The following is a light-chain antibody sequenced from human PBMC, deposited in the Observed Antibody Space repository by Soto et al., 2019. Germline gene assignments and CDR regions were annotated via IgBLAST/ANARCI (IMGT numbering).Light chain of an antibody. CDR3: FSYAGGDNVI. Sequence: QSALTQPASVSGSPGQSITLSCTGTSSDVGSYNLVSWYQRHPGKAPKLMIYEVSKRPSGVSDRFSGSKSGNTASLTISGLQPEDDADYYCFSYAGGDNVIFGGGTKLTVL. CDR2: EVS. J-gene: IGLJ2*01. V-gene: IGLV2-23*02. CDR1: SSDVGSYNL.